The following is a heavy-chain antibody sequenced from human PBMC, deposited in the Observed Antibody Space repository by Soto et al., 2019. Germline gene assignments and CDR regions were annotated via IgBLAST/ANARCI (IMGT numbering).Heavy chain of an antibody. J-gene: IGHJ6*02. CDR3: ARGGRWNYPDYYYYGMDV. CDR2: ISYDGSNK. V-gene: IGHV3-30-3*01. CDR1: GFTFSSYA. Sequence: PGGSLRLSCAASGFTFSSYAMHWVRQAPGKGLEWVAVISYDGSNKYYADSVKGRFTISRDNSKNTLYLQMNSLRAEDTAVYYCARGGRWNYPDYYYYGMDVWGQGTTVTVYS. D-gene: IGHD1-7*01.